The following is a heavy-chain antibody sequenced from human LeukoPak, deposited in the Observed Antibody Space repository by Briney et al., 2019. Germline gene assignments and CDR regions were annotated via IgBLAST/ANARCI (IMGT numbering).Heavy chain of an antibody. D-gene: IGHD3-10*01. Sequence: GTLRLSCAASGFTFSSYGMSWVRQAPGRGLEWVSAISGSGGSTYYADSVKGRFTISRDNSKNTLYLQMNSLRAEDTAVYYCAKLALLWFGAFDYWGQGTLVTVSS. CDR1: GFTFSSYG. CDR3: AKLALLWFGAFDY. CDR2: ISGSGGST. V-gene: IGHV3-23*01. J-gene: IGHJ4*02.